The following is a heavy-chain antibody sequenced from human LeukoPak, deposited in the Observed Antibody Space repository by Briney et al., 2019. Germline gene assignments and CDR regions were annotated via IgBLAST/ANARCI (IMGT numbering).Heavy chain of an antibody. Sequence: ASVKVSCTASGYTFTSYDFNWVRQATGQRPEWMGWMSPNSGDTGYAQKFQDRVTMTRNTSISTAYIELSSLGSDDTAVYYCARGPPNWGYDYWGPGTLVTVSS. CDR3: ARGPPNWGYDY. CDR1: GYTFTSYD. CDR2: MSPNSGDT. J-gene: IGHJ4*02. V-gene: IGHV1-8*01. D-gene: IGHD7-27*01.